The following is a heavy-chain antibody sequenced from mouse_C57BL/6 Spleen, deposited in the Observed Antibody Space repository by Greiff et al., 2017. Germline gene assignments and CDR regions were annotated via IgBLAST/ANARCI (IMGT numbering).Heavy chain of an antibody. CDR2: IWGAGST. V-gene: IGHV2-3*01. D-gene: IGHD2-12*01. J-gene: IGHJ2*01. CDR3: AKPNYSPYDY. CDR1: GFSLTSYG. Sequence: VKLVESGPGLVAPSQSLSITCTVSGFSLTSYGVSWVRQPPGKGLEWLGVIWGAGSTNYHSALISRLSISKVNSKGQVFLNLNSLQTDDTATYYCAKPNYSPYDYWGQGTTLTVSS.